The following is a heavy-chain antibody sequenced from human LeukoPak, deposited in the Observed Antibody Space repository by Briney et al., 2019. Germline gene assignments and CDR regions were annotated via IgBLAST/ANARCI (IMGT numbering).Heavy chain of an antibody. D-gene: IGHD3-22*01. V-gene: IGHV1-18*01. CDR2: ISAYNGNT. CDR3: ARDYYDSSGYLRDY. J-gene: IGHJ4*02. Sequence: ASVKVSCKASGYTFTSYGISWVRQAPGQGLEWMGGISAYNGNTNYAQKLQGRITMTTDTSTSTAYMDLRSLRSDDTAVYYCARDYYDSSGYLRDYWGQGTLVTVSS. CDR1: GYTFTSYG.